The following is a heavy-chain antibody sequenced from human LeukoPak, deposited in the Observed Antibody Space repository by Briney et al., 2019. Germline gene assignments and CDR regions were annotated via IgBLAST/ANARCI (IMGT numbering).Heavy chain of an antibody. D-gene: IGHD1-26*01. CDR3: ARVSVVGATKDFDY. J-gene: IGHJ4*02. CDR2: ISGSGGST. Sequence: PGGSLRLSCAASGFTFSSYAMSWVRQAPGKGLEWVSAISGSGGSTYYADSVKGRFTISRDNYKNTLYLQMNSLRSDDTAVYYCARVSVVGATKDFDYWGQGTLVTVSS. V-gene: IGHV3-23*01. CDR1: GFTFSSYA.